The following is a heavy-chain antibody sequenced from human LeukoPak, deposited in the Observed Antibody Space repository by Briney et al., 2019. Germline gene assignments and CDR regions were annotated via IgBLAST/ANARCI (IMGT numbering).Heavy chain of an antibody. CDR2: IYYSGST. CDR3: ARDRVDYFDY. CDR1: GGSISSGGYY. D-gene: IGHD2-15*01. V-gene: IGHV4-31*03. J-gene: IGHJ4*02. Sequence: SETLSLTCTVSGGSISSGGYYWSWIRQHPWKVLEWIGYIYYSGSTYYNPSLKSRVTISVDTSKNQFSLKLSSVTAADTAVYYCARDRVDYFDYWGQGTLVTVSS.